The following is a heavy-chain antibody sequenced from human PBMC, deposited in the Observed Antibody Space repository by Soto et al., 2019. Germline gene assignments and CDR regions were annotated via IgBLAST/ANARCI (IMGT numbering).Heavy chain of an antibody. CDR2: ISYDGTTK. Sequence: PGGSLRLSCAASRFTFRSHAMNWVRQAPGKGLEWVAIISYDGTTKYYADSVKGRFTISRDNSKNTVYLQLDSLRAEDTAVYYCARAQSSTVVTSSHFDPWGQGTLVTVSS. V-gene: IGHV3-30-3*01. CDR1: RFTFRSHA. J-gene: IGHJ5*02. CDR3: ARAQSSTVVTSSHFDP. D-gene: IGHD4-17*01.